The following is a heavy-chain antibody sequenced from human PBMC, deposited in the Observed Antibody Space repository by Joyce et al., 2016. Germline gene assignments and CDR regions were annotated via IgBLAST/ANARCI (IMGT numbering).Heavy chain of an antibody. D-gene: IGHD4-17*01. CDR3: ARCSTAVTGDAFDI. CDR1: GYTFTDYW. Sequence: EVQLVQSGAAVKKPGDSLKISCKDFGYTFTDYWIGWVRQMPGEGLEWMVIIFPEDSDITYSPSFQGQITISADKSISTAYLQWSNLRASDTAMYYCARCSTAVTGDAFDIWGQGTMVTVSS. J-gene: IGHJ3*02. CDR2: IFPEDSDI. V-gene: IGHV5-51*01.